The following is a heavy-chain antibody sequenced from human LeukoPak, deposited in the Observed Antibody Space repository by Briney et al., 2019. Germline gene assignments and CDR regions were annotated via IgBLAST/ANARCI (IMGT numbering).Heavy chain of an antibody. CDR2: INPSGGST. CDR3: ARGPLYCTNGVCYLKEYFQH. J-gene: IGHJ1*01. V-gene: IGHV1-46*01. Sequence: ASVKVSCKASGYTFTSYYMHWVRQAPGQGLEWMGIINPSGGSTSYAQKFQGRVTMTRDTSTSTVYMELSSLRSEDTAVYYCARGPLYCTNGVCYLKEYFQHWGQGTLVTVSS. D-gene: IGHD2-8*01. CDR1: GYTFTSYY.